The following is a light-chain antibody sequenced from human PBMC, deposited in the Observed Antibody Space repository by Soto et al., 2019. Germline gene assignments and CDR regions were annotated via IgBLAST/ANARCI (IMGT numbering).Light chain of an antibody. CDR3: QQYSDLPYT. J-gene: IGKJ2*01. CDR1: QRISSRN. Sequence: EIVLTQSPGTLSLSPRERATLSCRASQRISSRNLAWFQQKPGQAPRLLIYGASSRATGIPDRISGSGSVTDFTLTINRLEPEDFAVYYCQQYSDLPYTFGQGTKLEVK. CDR2: GAS. V-gene: IGKV3-20*01.